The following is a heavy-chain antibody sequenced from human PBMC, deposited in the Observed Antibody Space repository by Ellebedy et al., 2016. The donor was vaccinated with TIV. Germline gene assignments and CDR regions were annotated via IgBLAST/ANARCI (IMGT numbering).Heavy chain of an antibody. CDR2: LSWNSGII. J-gene: IGHJ4*02. CDR3: ARDPVVAY. V-gene: IGHV3-9*01. CDR1: GFTFDDYA. Sequence: GGSLRLXCAASGFTFDDYAMHWVRQAPGKGLEWVSGLSWNSGIITYADSVKGRFTISRDNAKNSLYLQMNSLRAEDTAVYYCARDPVVAYWGQGTLVTVSS.